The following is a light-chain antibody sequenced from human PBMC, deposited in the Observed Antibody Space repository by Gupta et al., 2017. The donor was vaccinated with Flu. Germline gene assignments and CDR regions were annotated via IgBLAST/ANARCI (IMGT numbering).Light chain of an antibody. CDR2: KVS. V-gene: IGKV2-30*01. CDR3: MQGTHVPYFT. CDR1: QSLVYSNGNTY. Sequence: DVGMTQSPLSLPVTLGQPATISCTSSQSLVYSNGNTYLNWFHQRPGQSPRRLIYKVSNRDSGVPDRFSGSGSGTDFTLKISRVEAEDVGVYYCMQGTHVPYFTFGPGTKVDIK. J-gene: IGKJ3*01.